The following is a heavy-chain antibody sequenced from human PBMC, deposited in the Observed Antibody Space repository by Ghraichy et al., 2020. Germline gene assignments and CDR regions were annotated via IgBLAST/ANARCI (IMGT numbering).Heavy chain of an antibody. CDR1: GGSISSSSYY. CDR3: ATLRIDWLARDY. D-gene: IGHD3-9*01. Sequence: SETLSLTCTVSGGSISSSSYYWGWIRQPPGKGLEWIGSIYYSGSTYYNPSLKSRVTISVDTSKNQFSLKLSSVTAADTAVYYCATLRIDWLARDYWGQGTLVTVSS. V-gene: IGHV4-39*07. CDR2: IYYSGST. J-gene: IGHJ4*02.